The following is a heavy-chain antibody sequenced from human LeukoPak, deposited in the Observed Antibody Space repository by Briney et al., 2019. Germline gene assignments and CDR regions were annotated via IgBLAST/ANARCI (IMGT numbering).Heavy chain of an antibody. V-gene: IGHV4-34*01. CDR3: ARPTIALLAFDI. Sequence: PSETLSLTCAVYGGSFSGYYRSWIRQPPGKGLEWIGEINHSGSTNYNPSLKSRVTISVDTSKNQFSLKLSSVTAADTAVYYCARPTIALLAFDIWGQGTMVTVSS. D-gene: IGHD5-24*01. CDR1: GGSFSGYY. J-gene: IGHJ3*02. CDR2: INHSGST.